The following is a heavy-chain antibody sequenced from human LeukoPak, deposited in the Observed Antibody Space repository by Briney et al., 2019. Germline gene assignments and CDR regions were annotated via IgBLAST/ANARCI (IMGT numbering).Heavy chain of an antibody. CDR3: ARDESFTMVRGVSDAFDI. J-gene: IGHJ3*02. V-gene: IGHV1-69*13. CDR1: GGTFISYA. Sequence: ASVKVSCKASGGTFISYAISWVRQAPGQGLEWMGGIIPIFGTANYAQKFQGRVTITADESTSTAYMELSSLRSEDTAVYYCARDESFTMVRGVSDAFDIWGQGTMVTVSS. CDR2: IIPIFGTA. D-gene: IGHD3-10*01.